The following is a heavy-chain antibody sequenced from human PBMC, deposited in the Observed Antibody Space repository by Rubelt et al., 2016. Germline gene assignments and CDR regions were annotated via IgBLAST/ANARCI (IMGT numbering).Heavy chain of an antibody. D-gene: IGHD3-10*01. CDR3: AKGSYGSGSWTFDF. Sequence: VQVLESGGGLVRPGGSLRLSCAASGFSFISYAMSWVRPAPGKGLEWVSGISGSGGSTYYADSVKGRFTISRDSSKNTLYLQMNSLRAEDTAVYYCAKGSYGSGSWTFDFWGQGTLVTVSS. J-gene: IGHJ4*02. CDR1: GFSFISYA. V-gene: IGHV3-23*01. CDR2: ISGSGGST.